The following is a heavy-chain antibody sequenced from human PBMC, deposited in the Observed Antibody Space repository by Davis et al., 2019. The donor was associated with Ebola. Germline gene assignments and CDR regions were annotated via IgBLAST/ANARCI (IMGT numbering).Heavy chain of an antibody. Sequence: PGGSLRLSCAASGFTFSGYGMHWVRQAPGKGLEWVAVIWYDGSNKYYADSVKGRFTISRDNSKNTLYLQMNSLRAEDTAVYYCAGIDGYSYGFFAFDIWGQGTTVTVSS. J-gene: IGHJ3*02. CDR2: IWYDGSNK. CDR3: AGIDGYSYGFFAFDI. CDR1: GFTFSGYG. V-gene: IGHV3-33*01. D-gene: IGHD5-18*01.